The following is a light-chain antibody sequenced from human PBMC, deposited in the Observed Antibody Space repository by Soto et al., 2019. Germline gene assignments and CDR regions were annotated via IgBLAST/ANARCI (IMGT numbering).Light chain of an antibody. CDR1: QAISNA. CDR2: DAS. CDR3: EQCHNYPVT. J-gene: IGKJ4*01. Sequence: AIQVTQSPSSRSPSVGDRVTITSRASQAISNALEWYQQKPGMGPKLLIDDASNLDSGFPPRFSSSGSGTDFNPNVSSVQPEDLATYYCEQCHNYPVTFGGGTKVEIK. V-gene: IGKV1D-13*01.